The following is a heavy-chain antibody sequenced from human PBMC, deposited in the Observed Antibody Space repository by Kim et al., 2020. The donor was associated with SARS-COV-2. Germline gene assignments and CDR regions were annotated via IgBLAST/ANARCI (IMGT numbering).Heavy chain of an antibody. CDR3: ANSLWAGYYAPDY. V-gene: IGHV3-23*01. CDR2: ISGSGGST. J-gene: IGHJ4*02. CDR1: GFTFSSYA. Sequence: GGSLRLSCAASGFTFSSYAMSWVRQAPGKVLEWVSAISGSGGSTYYADSVKGRFTISRDNSKNTLYLQMNSLRAEDTAVYYCANSLWAGYYAPDYWGQGTLVTVSS. D-gene: IGHD3-3*01.